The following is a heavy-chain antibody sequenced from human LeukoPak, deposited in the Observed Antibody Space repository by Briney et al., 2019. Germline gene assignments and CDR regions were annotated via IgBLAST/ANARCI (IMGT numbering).Heavy chain of an antibody. CDR2: IVVGSGNT. Sequence: TSVKVSCKASGFTFTSSAVQWVRQARGQRLEWIGWIVVGSGNTNYAQKFQERVTITRDMSTSTAYMELSSLRSEDTAVYYCAATDVDTSSSSVSFDYWGQGTLVTVSS. D-gene: IGHD6-6*01. V-gene: IGHV1-58*01. CDR3: AATDVDTSSSSVSFDY. CDR1: GFTFTSSA. J-gene: IGHJ4*02.